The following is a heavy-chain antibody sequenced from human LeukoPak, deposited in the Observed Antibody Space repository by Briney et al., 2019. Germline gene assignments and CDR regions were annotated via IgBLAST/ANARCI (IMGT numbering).Heavy chain of an antibody. D-gene: IGHD3-10*01. V-gene: IGHV3-23*01. CDR1: GFTFSSYA. Sequence: GGSLRLSCAASGFTFSSYAMSWVRQAPGKGLEWVSAISGRGGSTYYADSVKGRFTISRDNSKNTLYLQMTSLRADDTAVYYCAKAQDPTYYYGSGSPLDWFDPWGQGTLVTVSS. CDR2: ISGRGGST. J-gene: IGHJ5*02. CDR3: AKAQDPTYYYGSGSPLDWFDP.